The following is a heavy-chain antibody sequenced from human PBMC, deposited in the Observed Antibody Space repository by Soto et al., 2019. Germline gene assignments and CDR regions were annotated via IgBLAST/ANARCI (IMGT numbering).Heavy chain of an antibody. CDR1: GFTFTNAW. CDR2: IRSKTDGGTP. Sequence: EVQLVESGGGLVKPGASLRLSCVASGFTFTNAWMNWVRQAPGKGLEWVGRIRSKTDGGTPDYAAPVKGRFTISRDDSKNTLYVQMNSLKTEDTAIYYCTTEKGYWGQGTLVTVSS. CDR3: TTEKGY. V-gene: IGHV3-15*07. J-gene: IGHJ4*02.